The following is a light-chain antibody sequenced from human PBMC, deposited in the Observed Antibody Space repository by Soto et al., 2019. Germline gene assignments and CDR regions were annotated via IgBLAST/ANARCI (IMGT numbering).Light chain of an antibody. CDR1: QSISSW. CDR2: DAS. V-gene: IGKV1-5*01. J-gene: IGKJ4*01. CDR3: QQYNSYPLT. Sequence: DIQMTQSPSTLSASVGDRVTITCRASQSISSWLAWYQQEPGKAPKLLIYDASSLESGVPSRFSGSGSGTEFTLTISSLRPDDFATYYCQQYNSYPLTFGGGTKVDIK.